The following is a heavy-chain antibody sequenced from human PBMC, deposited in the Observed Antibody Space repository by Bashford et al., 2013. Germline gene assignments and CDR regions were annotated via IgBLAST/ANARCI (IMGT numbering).Heavy chain of an antibody. J-gene: IGHJ4*02. V-gene: IGHV1-2*02. Sequence: ASVKVSCKASGYTFTSYDINWVRQATGQGLEWMGWMNPNSGGTNYAQNFQGRVTMIRDTSISTAYMELSSLRSDDTALYYCARGPRGLLWFRYRYATFDYWGQGTLVTVSS. CDR1: GYTFTSYD. CDR2: MNPNSGGT. CDR3: ARGPRGLLWFRYRYATFDY. D-gene: IGHD3-10*01.